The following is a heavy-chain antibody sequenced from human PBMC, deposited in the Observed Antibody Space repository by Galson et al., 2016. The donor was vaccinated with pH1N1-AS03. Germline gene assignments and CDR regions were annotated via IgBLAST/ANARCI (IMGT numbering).Heavy chain of an antibody. CDR1: GFCFTTYW. J-gene: IGHJ4*02. V-gene: IGHV5-51*03. D-gene: IGHD5-24*01. CDR3: ARGDGYNYYFDY. Sequence: QSGAEVKKPGESLMISCKASGFCFTTYWIAWVRQLPGKGLEWVGFIYPGDSDTKYSPSFQGQVTISADKSISTAYLRWNSLKASDTAMYYCARGDGYNYYFDYWGQGTLATVSS. CDR2: IYPGDSDT.